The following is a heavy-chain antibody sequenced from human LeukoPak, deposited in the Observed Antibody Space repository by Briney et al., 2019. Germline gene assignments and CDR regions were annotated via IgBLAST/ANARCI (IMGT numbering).Heavy chain of an antibody. Sequence: AGGSLRLSCAASGFTFSSYAMHWVRQAPGKGLEWVAVISYDGSNKYYADSVKGRFTISRDNSKNTLYLQMNSLRAEDTAVYYCASDCSSTSCYTNYYYYYMDVWGKGTTVTVSS. V-gene: IGHV3-30-3*01. CDR1: GFTFSSYA. CDR3: ASDCSSTSCYTNYYYYYMDV. J-gene: IGHJ6*03. D-gene: IGHD2-2*02. CDR2: ISYDGSNK.